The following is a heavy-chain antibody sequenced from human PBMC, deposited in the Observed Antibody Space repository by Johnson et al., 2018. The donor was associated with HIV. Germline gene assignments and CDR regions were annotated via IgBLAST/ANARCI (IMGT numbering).Heavy chain of an antibody. CDR1: GFTFSSYA. Sequence: VESGGGVVQPGRSLRLSCAASGFTFSSYAMHWVRQAPGKGLEWVAIISYDGSNKYYADSVKGRFTISRDNSKNTLYLQMNSLRAEDMTVYYCVREVSNWNYVVQKHDAAFDIWGQGTVVTVS. CDR2: ISYDGSNK. J-gene: IGHJ3*02. CDR3: VREVSNWNYVVQKHDAAFDI. V-gene: IGHV3-30*04. D-gene: IGHD1-7*01.